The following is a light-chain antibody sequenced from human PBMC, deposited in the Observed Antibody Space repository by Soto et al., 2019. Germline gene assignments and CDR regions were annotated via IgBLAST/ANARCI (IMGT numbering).Light chain of an antibody. Sequence: QSALTQPRSVSGSPGQSVTIYCTGTSSDVGGYNYVSWYQQHPGKAPKLMIYDVSKRPSGVPDRFSGSKSGNTASLTISGLQAEDEAGYYCCSYAGSYTWVFGGGTKLTVL. CDR3: CSYAGSYTWV. CDR2: DVS. J-gene: IGLJ3*02. CDR1: SSDVGGYNY. V-gene: IGLV2-11*01.